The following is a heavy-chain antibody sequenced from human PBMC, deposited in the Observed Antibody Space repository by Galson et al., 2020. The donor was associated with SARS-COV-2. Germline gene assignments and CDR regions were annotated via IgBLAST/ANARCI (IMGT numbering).Heavy chain of an antibody. CDR2: ISGDSSTT. CDR3: ARDMAESSYSFYGLDV. J-gene: IGHJ6*02. CDR1: GFMFSTFS. Sequence: GGSLRLSCVASGFMFSTFSMNWVRQAPGKGPEWITFISGDSSTTFYANSVGGRFTVSRDNAKMSLYLQMDSLRDDDMGVYYCARDMAESSYSFYGLDVWGRGTTVTVSS. V-gene: IGHV3-48*02. D-gene: IGHD2-21*01.